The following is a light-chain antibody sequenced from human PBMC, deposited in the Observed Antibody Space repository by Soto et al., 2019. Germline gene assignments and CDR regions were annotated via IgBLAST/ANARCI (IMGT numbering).Light chain of an antibody. J-gene: IGLJ1*01. CDR3: SSYTSRSTHV. CDR2: DVN. V-gene: IGLV2-14*03. CDR1: SSNIGAFTF. Sequence: QSALTQPASVSGSPGQSITISCTGTSSNIGAFTFVSWYQQHPGKVPKLMIFDVNRRPSGVSDRFSGSRSGNTASLTISGLQDDDAGDYYCSSYTSRSTHVFGSGTKLTVL.